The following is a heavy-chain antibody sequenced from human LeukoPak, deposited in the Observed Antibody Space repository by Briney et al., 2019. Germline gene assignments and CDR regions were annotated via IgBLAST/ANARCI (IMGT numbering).Heavy chain of an antibody. CDR1: GFTVSTYV. J-gene: IGHJ4*02. V-gene: IGHV3-74*01. D-gene: IGHD5-24*01. CDR2: INHDGSDI. CDR3: VRDSNFKIDY. Sequence: GGSLRLSCAVSGFTVSTYVMHWVRRAPGEGLVWVSRINHDGSDISYADSVKGRSIISRDNAKNTLYLQMNSLRADDTAIYYCVRDSNFKIDYWGQGTLVTVSS.